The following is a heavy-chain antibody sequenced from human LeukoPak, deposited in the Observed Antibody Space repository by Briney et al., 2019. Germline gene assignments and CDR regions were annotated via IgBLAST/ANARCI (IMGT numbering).Heavy chain of an antibody. CDR2: TYYSGST. CDR3: ARDRELSTVGLPYGMDV. CDR1: GGSISSYY. Sequence: PSETLSLTCTVSGGSISSYYWSWIRQPPGKGLEWIGYTYYSGSTNYNPSLKSRVTISVDTSKNQFSLKLSSVTAADTAVYYCARDRELSTVGLPYGMDVWGQGTTVTVSS. D-gene: IGHD4-23*01. V-gene: IGHV4-59*01. J-gene: IGHJ6*02.